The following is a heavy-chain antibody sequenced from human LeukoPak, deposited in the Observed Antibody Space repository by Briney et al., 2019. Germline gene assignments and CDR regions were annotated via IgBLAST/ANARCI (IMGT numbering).Heavy chain of an antibody. V-gene: IGHV4-38-2*02. D-gene: IGHD2-8*01. CDR2: IYHSGST. CDR1: GYSISSGYY. CDR3: ARAIVLMVYAIPTTHFDY. J-gene: IGHJ4*02. Sequence: SETLSLTCTVSGYSISSGYYWGWIRQPPGKGLEWIGSIYHSGSTYYNPSLKSRVTISVGTSKNQFSLKLSSVTAADTAVYYCARAIVLMVYAIPTTHFDYWGQGTLVTVSS.